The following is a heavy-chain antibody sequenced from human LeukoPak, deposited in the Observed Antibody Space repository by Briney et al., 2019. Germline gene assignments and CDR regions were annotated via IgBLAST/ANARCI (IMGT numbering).Heavy chain of an antibody. J-gene: IGHJ5*02. D-gene: IGHD6-13*01. CDR3: ARGPNSSSWSNWFDP. Sequence: AETLSLTCTVSGGSISSYYWSWIRQPAGKGLEWIGRIYTSGSTNYNPPLKSRVTMSVDTSKNQFSLKLSSVTAADTAVYYCARGPNSSSWSNWFDPWGQGTLVTVSS. V-gene: IGHV4-4*07. CDR1: GGSISSYY. CDR2: IYTSGST.